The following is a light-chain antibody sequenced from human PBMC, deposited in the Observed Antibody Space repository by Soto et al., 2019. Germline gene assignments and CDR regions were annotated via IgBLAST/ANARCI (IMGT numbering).Light chain of an antibody. Sequence: EIVVTQSPATLPFSPGERATLSCRASQSVSSYLAWYQQKPGQAPRLLIYDASNRDTGIPARFSGSGSGTDCTRSISSLEPEDFAGYYCQLRSYWPPTWMFGQGTKVEI. CDR1: QSVSSY. CDR3: QLRSYWPPTWM. CDR2: DAS. V-gene: IGKV3-11*01. J-gene: IGKJ1*01.